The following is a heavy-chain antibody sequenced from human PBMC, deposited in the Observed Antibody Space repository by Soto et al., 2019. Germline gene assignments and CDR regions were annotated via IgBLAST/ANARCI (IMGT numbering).Heavy chain of an antibody. CDR1: GFTVTDAW. V-gene: IGHV3-15*07. CDR2: IRSNIDGGTT. CDR3: ARPSSSSWFEYFQH. Sequence: PGGSLRLSCAASGFTVTDAWINWVRQIPGKGLEWVGRIRSNIDGGTTDYAAPVKDRFAVSRDDSRNVVYLQKKSLRAEDTAVYYCARPSSSSWFEYFQHWGQGTLVTVSS. J-gene: IGHJ1*01. D-gene: IGHD6-13*01.